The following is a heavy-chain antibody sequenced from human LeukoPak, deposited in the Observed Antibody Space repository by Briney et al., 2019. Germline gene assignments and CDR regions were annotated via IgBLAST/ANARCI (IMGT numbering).Heavy chain of an antibody. J-gene: IGHJ4*02. CDR2: ISGSGGST. Sequence: PGGSLRLSCAASGFTFSSYAMSWVRQAPGKGLEWVSAISGSGGSTYYADSVKGRFTISRDNSKNTLYLQMNSLRAEDTAVYYCARVRITFGGVIGSDYWGQGTLVTVSS. CDR1: GFTFSSYA. CDR3: ARVRITFGGVIGSDY. V-gene: IGHV3-23*01. D-gene: IGHD3-16*02.